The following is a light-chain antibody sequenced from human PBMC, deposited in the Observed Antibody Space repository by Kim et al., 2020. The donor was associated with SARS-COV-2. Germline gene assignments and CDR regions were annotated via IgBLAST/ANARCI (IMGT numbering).Light chain of an antibody. CDR2: EDD. CDR1: SGSIDDNY. CDR3: QSYNRDNVX. Sequence: NFMLTQPHSVSESPGKTVTISCTRSSGSIDDNYVXXXQQRPGGVPTTVIYEDDQRPSGVSDRFSGSIDNSSNSASLTISGLRTEDEADYYCQSYNRDNVXFGGGTXLT. V-gene: IGLV6-57*04. J-gene: IGLJ2*01.